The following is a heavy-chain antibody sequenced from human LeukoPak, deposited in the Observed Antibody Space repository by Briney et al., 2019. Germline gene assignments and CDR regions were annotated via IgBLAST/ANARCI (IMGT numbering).Heavy chain of an antibody. CDR1: GGSISSGDYY. J-gene: IGHJ4*02. Sequence: SETLSLTCTDSGGSISSGDYYWSWIRQPPGKGLEWIGYIYYSGSTYYNPSLKSRVTISVDTSKNQFSLKLSSVTAADTAVYYCAREVLYSSSGKDYWGQGTLVTVSS. CDR3: AREVLYSSSGKDY. V-gene: IGHV4-30-4*08. D-gene: IGHD6-6*01. CDR2: IYYSGST.